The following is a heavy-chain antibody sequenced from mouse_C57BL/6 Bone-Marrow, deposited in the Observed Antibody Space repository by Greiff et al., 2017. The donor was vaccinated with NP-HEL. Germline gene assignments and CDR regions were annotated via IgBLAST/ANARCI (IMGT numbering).Heavy chain of an antibody. CDR1: GYTFTSYW. Sequence: QVQLQQPGAELVKPGASVKMSCKASGYTFTSYWITWVKQRPGQGLEWIGDIYPGSGSTHYNEKFKSKATLTVDTSSSTAYMQLSSLTSGDSAVYYCARLYDGSSHDDWGQGTTLTVSS. CDR2: IYPGSGST. D-gene: IGHD1-1*01. CDR3: ARLYDGSSHDD. V-gene: IGHV1-55*01. J-gene: IGHJ2*01.